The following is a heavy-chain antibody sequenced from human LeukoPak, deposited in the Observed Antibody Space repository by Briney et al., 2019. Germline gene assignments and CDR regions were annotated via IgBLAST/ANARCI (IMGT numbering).Heavy chain of an antibody. CDR1: GYTFTTYG. CDR3: ATVYSSGWYWDY. V-gene: IGHV1-18*01. J-gene: IGHJ4*02. CDR2: IITYNGNT. D-gene: IGHD6-19*01. Sequence: ASVKVSCKASGYTFTTYGISWVRQAPGQGLEWMGYIITYNGNTNYAQKFQGGVAMTRDTSISTTYMELNRLRSDDTAVYYCATVYSSGWYWDYWGQGTLVTVSS.